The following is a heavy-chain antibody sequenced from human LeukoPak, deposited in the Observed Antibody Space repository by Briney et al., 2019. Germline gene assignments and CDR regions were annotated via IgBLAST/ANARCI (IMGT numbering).Heavy chain of an antibody. D-gene: IGHD2-2*01. J-gene: IGHJ4*02. Sequence: PSETLSLTCAVSGYSISSGYYWGWIRQPPRKGLEWIGSIYHSGSTYYNPSLKSRVTISVDTSKNQFSLKLSSVTAADTAVYYCARHPTYQYCSSTSCQRAPFDYWGQGTLVTVSS. CDR2: IYHSGST. CDR3: ARHPTYQYCSSTSCQRAPFDY. V-gene: IGHV4-38-2*01. CDR1: GYSISSGYY.